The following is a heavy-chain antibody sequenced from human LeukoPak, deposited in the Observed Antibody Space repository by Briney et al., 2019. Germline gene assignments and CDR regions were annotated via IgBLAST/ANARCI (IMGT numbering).Heavy chain of an antibody. CDR3: AKELAAYIVVVPAAIYGVDY. Sequence: GGSLRLSCAASGFTFSSYAMSWVRQAPGKGLEWVSANSGSGGSTYYADSVKGRFTISRDNSKNTLYLQMNSLRAEDTAVYYCAKELAAYIVVVPAAIYGVDYWGQGTLVTVSS. D-gene: IGHD2-2*02. CDR2: NSGSGGST. CDR1: GFTFSSYA. J-gene: IGHJ4*02. V-gene: IGHV3-23*01.